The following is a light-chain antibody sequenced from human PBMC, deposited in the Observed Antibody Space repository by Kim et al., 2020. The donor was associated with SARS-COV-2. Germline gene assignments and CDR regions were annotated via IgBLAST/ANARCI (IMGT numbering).Light chain of an antibody. CDR1: LSVSRSY. V-gene: IGKV3-20*01. J-gene: IGKJ2*01. CDR2: DTS. CDR3: QQYGISPYT. Sequence: EIVLTQSPGILSLSAGERAVLSCRASLSVSRSYLAWYQQRPGQAPRLLIYDTSNRATGIPDRFSGSGSGTDFTLTINRVEPEDVAVYSCQQYGISPYTFGQGTKLEI.